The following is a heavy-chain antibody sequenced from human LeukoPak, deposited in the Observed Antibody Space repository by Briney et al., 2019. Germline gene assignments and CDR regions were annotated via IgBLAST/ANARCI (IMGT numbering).Heavy chain of an antibody. J-gene: IGHJ4*02. CDR1: GFTFSSYA. V-gene: IGHV3-23*01. CDR3: AKRGRGPIYYFDY. CDR2: ISGSGGST. D-gene: IGHD3-10*01. Sequence: GGSLRLSCAASGFTFSSYAVSWVCQAPGKGLEWVSAISGSGGSTYYADSVKGRFTISRDNSKNTLYLQMNSLRAEDTAVYYCAKRGRGPIYYFDYWGQGTLVTVSS.